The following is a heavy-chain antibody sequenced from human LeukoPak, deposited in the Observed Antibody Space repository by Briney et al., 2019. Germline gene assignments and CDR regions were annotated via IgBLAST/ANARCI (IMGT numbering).Heavy chain of an antibody. CDR1: GYSFTSYW. J-gene: IGHJ6*03. V-gene: IGHV5-51*01. CDR3: ARHRRIAVAGTYYYYMDV. Sequence: GESLKISCKGSGYSFTSYWIGWVRQMPGKGLEWMGIIYPGDSDTRYSPSFQGQVTISADKSISTAYLQWSSLKASDTAMYYCARHRRIAVAGTYYYYMDVWGKGTTVTISS. CDR2: IYPGDSDT. D-gene: IGHD6-19*01.